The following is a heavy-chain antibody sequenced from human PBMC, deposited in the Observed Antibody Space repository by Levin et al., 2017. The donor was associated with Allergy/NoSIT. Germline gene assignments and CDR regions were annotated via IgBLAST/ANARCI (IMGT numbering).Heavy chain of an antibody. V-gene: IGHV4-39*01. CDR2: IYYSGNT. Sequence: SETLSLTCTVSGDSSISSHYYWAWIRQPPGKGLEWIGSIYYSGNTFYNAALKSRVTISLDTSKNQFSLRMTSVTAADTAIYYCARPKVAAAFDFWGQGTLVTVSS. J-gene: IGHJ4*02. CDR3: ARPKVAAAFDF. CDR1: GDSSISSHYY. D-gene: IGHD2-15*01.